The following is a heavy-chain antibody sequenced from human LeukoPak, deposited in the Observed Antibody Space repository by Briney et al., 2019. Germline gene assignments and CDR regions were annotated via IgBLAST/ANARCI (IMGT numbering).Heavy chain of an antibody. D-gene: IGHD2-2*01. CDR2: IVVGSGNT. CDR3: AADYLVPAALAP. Sequence: ASVKVSCKASGFTFTSSAMQWVRQARGQRLEWIGWIVVGSGNTNYAQKFQERVTITRDMSTSTAYMELSSLRSEDTAVYYCAADYLVPAALAPWGQGTLVTVSS. CDR1: GFTFTSSA. V-gene: IGHV1-58*02. J-gene: IGHJ5*02.